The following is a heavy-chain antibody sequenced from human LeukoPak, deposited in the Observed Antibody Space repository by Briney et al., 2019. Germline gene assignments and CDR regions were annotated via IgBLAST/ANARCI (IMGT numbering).Heavy chain of an antibody. D-gene: IGHD3-3*01. J-gene: IGHJ6*03. CDR1: GGSISSSTYY. CDR3: AREGYDRGAVFLSGSSPIYYYYYYMDV. Sequence: PSETLPLTCTVSGGSISSSTYYWGWIRQPPGKGLEWIGSIYYGGSTYYNPSLKSRFTISLDTSNNQFSLKLSAVTAADTAVYYSAREGYDRGAVFLSGSSPIYYYYYYMDVWGKGTTVTVSS. CDR2: IYYGGST. V-gene: IGHV4-39*07.